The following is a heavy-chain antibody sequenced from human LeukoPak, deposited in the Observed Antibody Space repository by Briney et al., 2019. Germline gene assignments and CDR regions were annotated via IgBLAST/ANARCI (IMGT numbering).Heavy chain of an antibody. CDR1: GFMFSKYD. V-gene: IGHV3-23*01. J-gene: IGHJ4*02. Sequence: GGSLRLSCAASGFMFSKYDMHWVRQVTGKGQEWVSAISGSGGSTYYADSVKGRFTISRDNSKNTLYLQMNSLRAEDTAVYYCAKDAVGATAYYFDYWGQGTLVTVSS. CDR2: ISGSGGST. D-gene: IGHD1-26*01. CDR3: AKDAVGATAYYFDY.